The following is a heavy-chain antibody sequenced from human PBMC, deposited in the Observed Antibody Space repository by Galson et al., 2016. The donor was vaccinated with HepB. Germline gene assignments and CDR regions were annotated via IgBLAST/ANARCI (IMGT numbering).Heavy chain of an antibody. CDR1: GASISSPGYS. CDR2: ITYSGTT. J-gene: IGHJ4*02. V-gene: IGHV4-31*03. Sequence: TLSLTCTVSGASISSPGYSWSWIRQHPGKGLEWIGYITYSGTTFYNPSLQSRPTISIETSVNQFSLSLSSVTVADTAIYHCARVFGGAGGSFLDNWGQGTLVTVSS. D-gene: IGHD4-23*01. CDR3: ARVFGGAGGSFLDN.